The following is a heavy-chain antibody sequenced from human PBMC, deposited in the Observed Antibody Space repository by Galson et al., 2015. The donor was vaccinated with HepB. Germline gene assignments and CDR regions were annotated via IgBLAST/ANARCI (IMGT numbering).Heavy chain of an antibody. J-gene: IGHJ6*03. CDR3: ARPSSVDAVMVKVDYYYYYYMDV. D-gene: IGHD5-18*01. V-gene: IGHV3-48*01. CDR1: GFTFSSYS. Sequence: SLRLSCAASGFTFSSYSMNWVRQAPGKGLEWVSYISSSSSTIYYADSVKGRFTISRDNAKNSLYLQMNSLRAEDTAVYYCARPSSVDAVMVKVDYYYYYYMDVWGKGTTVTVSS. CDR2: ISSSSSTI.